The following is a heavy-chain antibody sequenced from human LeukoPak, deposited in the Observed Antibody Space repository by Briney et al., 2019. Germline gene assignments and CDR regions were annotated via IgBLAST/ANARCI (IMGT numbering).Heavy chain of an antibody. CDR2: ITSNGNST. CDR1: GFTFSRSA. V-gene: IGHV3-64D*06. D-gene: IGHD1-26*01. Sequence: GGSLRLSCSASGFTFSRSAMHWVRQAPRQGLEYVAAITSNGNSTYYADSVKGRFTISRDNSKNTLCLQMSSLRAEDTAVYYCLVGATTRSDHWGQGTLVTVSS. CDR3: LVGATTRSDH. J-gene: IGHJ4*02.